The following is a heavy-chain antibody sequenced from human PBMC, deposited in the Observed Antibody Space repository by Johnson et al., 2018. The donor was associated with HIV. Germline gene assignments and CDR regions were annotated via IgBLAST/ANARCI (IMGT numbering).Heavy chain of an antibody. J-gene: IGHJ3*02. CDR1: GFTFSSYG. V-gene: IGHV3-33*06. D-gene: IGHD1-26*01. Sequence: QVQLVESGGGVVQPGRSLRLSCAASGFTFSSYGMHWVRQAPGKGLEWVAVIWYDGSNKYFADSVKGRFTISRDNSKNTLYLQMESLRVEDTAIDYCAKAWELICRRAALVIWGQGTMVTVSS. CDR3: AKAWELICRRAALVI. CDR2: IWYDGSNK.